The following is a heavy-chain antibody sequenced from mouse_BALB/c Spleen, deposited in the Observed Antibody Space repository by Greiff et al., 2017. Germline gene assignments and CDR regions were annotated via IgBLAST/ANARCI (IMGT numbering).Heavy chain of an antibody. D-gene: IGHD1-2*01. J-gene: IGHJ4*01. CDR3: ARLRRLGYAMDY. CDR2: ISSGGST. CDR1: GFTFSSYA. V-gene: IGHV5-6-5*01. Sequence: EVKLVESGGGLVKPGGSLKLSCAASGFTFSSYAMSWVRQTPEKRLEWVASISSGGSTYYPDSVKGRFTISRDNARNILYLQMSSLRSEDTAMYYCARLRRLGYAMDYWGQGTSVTVSS.